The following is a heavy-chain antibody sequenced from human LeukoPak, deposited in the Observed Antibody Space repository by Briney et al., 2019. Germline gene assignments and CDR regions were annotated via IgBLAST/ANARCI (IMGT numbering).Heavy chain of an antibody. CDR2: IYCSGST. CDR3: ARAFRYCTNGVCYSGSGALDY. J-gene: IGHJ4*02. Sequence: SETLSLPCTVSVGPNNLGGYYWSWIPQHPGKVREWIGYIYCSGSTYYNPSLKSRVTISVDTSKNQFSLKLSSVTAADTAVYYCARAFRYCTNGVCYSGSGALDYWGQGTLVTVSS. V-gene: IGHV4-31*03. CDR1: VGPNNLGGYY. D-gene: IGHD2-8*01.